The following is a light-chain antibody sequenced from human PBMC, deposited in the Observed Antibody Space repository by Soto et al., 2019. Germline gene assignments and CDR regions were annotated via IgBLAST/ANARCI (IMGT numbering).Light chain of an antibody. Sequence: EIVLTQSPATLSLSPGERAARSFRASQSVSSYLAWYQQKPGQAPRLLIYDASNRATGIPARFSGSGSGTDFTLTISSLQPDDFATYYCQQYNSYSTFGQGTKVDIK. J-gene: IGKJ1*01. CDR2: DAS. V-gene: IGKV3-11*01. CDR3: QQYNSYST. CDR1: QSVSSY.